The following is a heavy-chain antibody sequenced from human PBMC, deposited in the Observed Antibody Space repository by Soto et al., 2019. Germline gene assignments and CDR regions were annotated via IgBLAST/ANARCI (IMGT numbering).Heavy chain of an antibody. Sequence: GGSLRLSCSASGFTFSSYAMHWVRQAPGKGLEYVSAISSNGGSTYYADSVKGRFTISRDNSKNTLYLQMSSLRAEDTAVYYCVTPVPTSIAARPYYYYGMDVWGQGTTVTVSS. J-gene: IGHJ6*02. V-gene: IGHV3-64D*08. D-gene: IGHD6-6*01. CDR1: GFTFSSYA. CDR3: VTPVPTSIAARPYYYYGMDV. CDR2: ISSNGGST.